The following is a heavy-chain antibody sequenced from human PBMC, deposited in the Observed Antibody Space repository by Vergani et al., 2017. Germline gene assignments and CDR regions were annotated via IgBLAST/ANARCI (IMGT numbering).Heavy chain of an antibody. V-gene: IGHV3-30*03. CDR2: ITYNGTQK. CDR1: GFTSIYYG. Sequence: QVHLVESGGGVVQPGRSLRLSCVVSGFTSIYYGMHWVRQAPGKGLEWVAVITYNGTQKYSADSVKGRFTISRNNSKSTLYLQMNSLRTEATAVYYWATRSCGTPGCQIGDFREWGQGTLVTVSS. J-gene: IGHJ1*01. CDR3: ATRSCGTPGCQIGDFRE. D-gene: IGHD1-1*01.